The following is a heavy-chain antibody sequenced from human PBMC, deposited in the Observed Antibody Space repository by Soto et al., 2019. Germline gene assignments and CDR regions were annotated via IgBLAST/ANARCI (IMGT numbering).Heavy chain of an antibody. CDR2: IIPIFGTA. Sequence: SVKVSCKASGGTFSSYAISWVRQAPGQGLEWMGGIIPIFGTANYAQKFQGRVTITADESTSTAYMELSSLRSEDTAVYYCARFDTRGSGSYYHYGMDVWGQGTTVTVSS. J-gene: IGHJ6*02. D-gene: IGHD3-10*01. CDR3: ARFDTRGSGSYYHYGMDV. CDR1: GGTFSSYA. V-gene: IGHV1-69*13.